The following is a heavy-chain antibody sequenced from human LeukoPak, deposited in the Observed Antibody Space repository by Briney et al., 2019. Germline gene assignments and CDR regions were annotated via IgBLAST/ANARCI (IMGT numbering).Heavy chain of an antibody. V-gene: IGHV3-23*01. CDR1: GFTFSSSA. D-gene: IGHD6-13*01. CDR3: VKDSSSWSEKFDY. J-gene: IGHJ4*02. Sequence: GGSLRLSCAASGFTFSSSAMSWVRQAPGKGLEWVSAISNNGGYTYYADSVQGRFTISRDNSKNTLYLQMSSLRAEDTAVYYCVKDSSSWSEKFDYWGQGTLVTVSS. CDR2: ISNNGGYT.